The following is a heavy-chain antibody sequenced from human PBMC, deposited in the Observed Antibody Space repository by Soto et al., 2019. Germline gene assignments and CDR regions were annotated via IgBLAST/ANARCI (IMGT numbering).Heavy chain of an antibody. CDR1: GGSFSGYY. Sequence: PSETLSLTCAVYGGSFSGYYWSWIRQPPGKGLEWIGEINHSGSTNYNPSLKSRVTISVDTSKNQFSLKLSSVTAADTAVYYCARTTGYCSSTSCYGHWFDPWGQGTLVTVSS. CDR3: ARTTGYCSSTSCYGHWFDP. CDR2: INHSGST. J-gene: IGHJ5*02. D-gene: IGHD2-2*03. V-gene: IGHV4-34*01.